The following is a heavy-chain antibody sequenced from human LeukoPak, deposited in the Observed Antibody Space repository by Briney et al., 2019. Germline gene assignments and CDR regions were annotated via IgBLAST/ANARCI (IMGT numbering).Heavy chain of an antibody. CDR2: ISAYNGNT. D-gene: IGHD4-17*01. CDR1: GYTFTSYG. J-gene: IGHJ2*01. CDR3: ARDLRAGGTWSYGVYFDL. Sequence: ASVKVSCKASGYTFTSYGISWVRQAPGQGLEWMGWISAYNGNTNYAQKLQGRVTMTTDTSTSTAYMELRSLRSEDTAVYYCARDLRAGGTWSYGVYFDLWGRGTLVTVSS. V-gene: IGHV1-18*01.